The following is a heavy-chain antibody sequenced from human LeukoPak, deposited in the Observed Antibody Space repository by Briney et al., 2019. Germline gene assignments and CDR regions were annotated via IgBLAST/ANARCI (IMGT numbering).Heavy chain of an antibody. Sequence: KPSETLSLTCAVYGGSFSGYYWSWIRQPPGKGLEWIGEINHSGSANYNPSLKGRVTISVDTSKNQFSLKLSSVTAADTAVYYCARSGAWLWRYFDWLLPYWGQGTLVTVSS. CDR1: GGSFSGYY. CDR2: INHSGSA. CDR3: ARSGAWLWRYFDWLLPY. V-gene: IGHV4-34*01. D-gene: IGHD3-9*01. J-gene: IGHJ4*02.